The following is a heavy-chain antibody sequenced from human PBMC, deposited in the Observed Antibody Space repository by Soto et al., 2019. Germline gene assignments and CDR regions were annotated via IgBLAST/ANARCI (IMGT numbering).Heavy chain of an antibody. CDR1: GFTFSSYA. D-gene: IGHD1-1*01. Sequence: GGSLRLSCAASGFTFSSYAMSWVRQAPGKGLEWVSAISGSGGSTYYADSVKGRFTISRDNSKNTLYLQMNSLRAEDTAVYYCAKDSGGTGTYYYGMDVWGQGTTVTVSS. V-gene: IGHV3-23*01. J-gene: IGHJ6*02. CDR3: AKDSGGTGTYYYGMDV. CDR2: ISGSGGST.